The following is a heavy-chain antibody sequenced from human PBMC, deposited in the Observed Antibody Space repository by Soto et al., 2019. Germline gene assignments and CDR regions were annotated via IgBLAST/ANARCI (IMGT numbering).Heavy chain of an antibody. CDR3: ARQIQRQWPLDY. D-gene: IGHD6-19*01. J-gene: IGHJ4*02. Sequence: GGSLRLSCAASGFTFSSYWMHWVRQAPGKGLVWVSRINSDGSSTSYADSVKGRFTISRDNAKNTLYLQMNSLRAEDTAVYYCARQIQRQWPLDYWGQGTLVTVSS. CDR2: INSDGSST. V-gene: IGHV3-74*01. CDR1: GFTFSSYW.